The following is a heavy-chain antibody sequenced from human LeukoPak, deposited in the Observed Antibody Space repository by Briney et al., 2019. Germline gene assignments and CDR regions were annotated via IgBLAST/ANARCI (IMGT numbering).Heavy chain of an antibody. CDR1: GGTFSSYA. J-gene: IGHJ4*02. V-gene: IGHV1-69*13. CDR2: IIPIFGTA. CDR3: ARGGYCSGGSCYSFDY. D-gene: IGHD2-15*01. Sequence: SVKVSCKASGGTFSSYAISWVRQAPGQGLEWMGEIIPIFGTANYAQKFQGRVTITADGSTSTAYMELSSLRSEDTAVYYCARGGYCSGGSCYSFDYWGQGTLVTVSS.